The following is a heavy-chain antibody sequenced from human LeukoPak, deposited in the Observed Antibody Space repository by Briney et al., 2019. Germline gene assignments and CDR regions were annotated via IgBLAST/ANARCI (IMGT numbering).Heavy chain of an antibody. CDR3: ARLTVAGLNVDY. CDR1: VFTVRSNY. V-gene: IGHV3-53*04. J-gene: IGHJ4*02. D-gene: IGHD6-19*01. Sequence: SGGSLRLSCAASVFTVRSNYMSWVRQAPGKGLEWVSVIYSGGSTYYADSVKGRFTISRHNSKNTLYLQMNSLRAEDTAVYYCARLTVAGLNVDYWGQGTLVTVSS. CDR2: IYSGGST.